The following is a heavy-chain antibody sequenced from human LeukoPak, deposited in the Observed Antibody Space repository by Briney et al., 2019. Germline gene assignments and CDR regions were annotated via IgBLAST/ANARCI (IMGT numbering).Heavy chain of an antibody. V-gene: IGHV4-30-4*01. D-gene: IGHD6-13*01. J-gene: IGHJ4*02. CDR1: GGSISSGDYY. CDR3: ARGNGEQQLTGDY. CDR2: VYYTGGT. Sequence: PSQTLSLTCSVSGGSISSGDYYWTWIRQPPGKGLEWIGYVYYTGGTDYNPSLRSRVTISVDTSKNQFSLKLTSVTAAHTAVYYCARGNGEQQLTGDYWGQGTLVTVSS.